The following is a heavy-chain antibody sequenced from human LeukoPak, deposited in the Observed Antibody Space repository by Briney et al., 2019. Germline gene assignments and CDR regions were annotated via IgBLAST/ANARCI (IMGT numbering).Heavy chain of an antibody. D-gene: IGHD3-22*01. V-gene: IGHV3-30-3*01. CDR2: ISYDGSNK. CDR1: GFTFSSYA. J-gene: IGHJ3*02. Sequence: HPGRSLRLSCAASGFTFSSYAMHWVRQAPGKGLEWVAVISYDGSNKYYADSVKGRFTICRDNSKNTLYLQMNSLRAEDTAVYYCARDLSSGSYHHAFDIWGQGTMVTVSS. CDR3: ARDLSSGSYHHAFDI.